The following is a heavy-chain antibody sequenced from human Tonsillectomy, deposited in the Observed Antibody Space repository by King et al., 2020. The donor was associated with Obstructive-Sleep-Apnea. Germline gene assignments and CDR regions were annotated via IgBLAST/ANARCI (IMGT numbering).Heavy chain of an antibody. CDR2: ISHDGSSK. CDR3: AKAGFGDSSGWYYYYGLDV. D-gene: IGHD6-19*01. CDR1: GFNFSTYG. V-gene: IGHV3-30*18. Sequence: VQLVESGGGVVQPGRSLRLSCAASGFNFSTYGMVWVRQAPGKGLEWVSIISHDGSSKYYADSLKGRFTISRDNSVNTLFLQMDSLRVDDTAVYYCAKAGFGDSSGWYYYYGLDVWGQGTTVTVSS. J-gene: IGHJ6*02.